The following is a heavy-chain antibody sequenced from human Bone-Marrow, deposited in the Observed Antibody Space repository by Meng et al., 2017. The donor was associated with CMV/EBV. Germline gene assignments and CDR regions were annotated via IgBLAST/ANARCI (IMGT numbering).Heavy chain of an antibody. D-gene: IGHD3/OR15-3a*01. J-gene: IGHJ6*02. Sequence: SVKVSCKASGGTFSSYAISWVRQAPGQGLEWMGGIIPIFGTANYAQKSQGRVTITTVESTSTAYMELSSLRSEDTAVYYCARGTGYYYYYGMDVWGQGTTVTVAS. CDR3: ARGTGYYYYYGMDV. CDR1: GGTFSSYA. V-gene: IGHV1-69*05. CDR2: IIPIFGTA.